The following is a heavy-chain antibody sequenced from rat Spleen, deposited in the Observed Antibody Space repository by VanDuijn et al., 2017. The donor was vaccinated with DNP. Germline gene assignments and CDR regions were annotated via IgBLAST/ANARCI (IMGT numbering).Heavy chain of an antibody. CDR1: GFTFSDYN. D-gene: IGHD1-1*01. V-gene: IGHV5S10*01. CDR3: ARGDYYSVYYLDY. CDR2: IVFDGTGT. J-gene: IGHJ2*01. Sequence: EVQLVESGGGLVQPGRSLKLSCAASGFTFSDYNMAWVRQAPKKGLEWVAIIVFDGTGTYYRDSVKGRFTISRDNAKSTLYLQMNSLRSEDMATYYCARGDYYSVYYLDYWGQGVMVTVSS.